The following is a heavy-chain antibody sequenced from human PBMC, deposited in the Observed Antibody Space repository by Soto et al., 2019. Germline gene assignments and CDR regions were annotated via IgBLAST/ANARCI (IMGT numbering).Heavy chain of an antibody. J-gene: IGHJ3*02. CDR1: GGSISSGGYY. Sequence: SETLSLTCTVSGGSISSGGYYWSWIRQHPGKGLEWIGYIYYSGSTYYNPSLKSRVTISVDTSKNQFSLKLSSVTAADTAVYYCARASSSCSSTSCYLGPDAFDIWGQGTMVTVSS. CDR2: IYYSGST. CDR3: ARASSSCSSTSCYLGPDAFDI. D-gene: IGHD2-2*01. V-gene: IGHV4-31*03.